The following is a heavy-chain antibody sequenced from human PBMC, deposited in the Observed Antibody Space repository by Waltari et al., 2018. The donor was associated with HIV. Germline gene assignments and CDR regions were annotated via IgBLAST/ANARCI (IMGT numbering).Heavy chain of an antibody. V-gene: IGHV1-18*01. D-gene: IGHD3-22*01. J-gene: IGHJ5*02. Sequence: QIQLVQSGAEVKKPGASVKVSCKASGYTFSDYGISWGRQAPGQGLEWMGWISGLSEERRNYAHKFQGRVTLSTDTSTTTAYMELRSLRSDDTAIYYCARGSLLRNWLDPGGQGTLVTVSS. CDR2: ISGLSEERR. CDR3: ARGSLLRNWLDP. CDR1: GYTFSDYG.